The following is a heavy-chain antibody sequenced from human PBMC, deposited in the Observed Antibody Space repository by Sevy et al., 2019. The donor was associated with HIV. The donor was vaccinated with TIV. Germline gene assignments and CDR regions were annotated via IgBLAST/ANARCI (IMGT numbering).Heavy chain of an antibody. CDR1: GGSISSGDYY. J-gene: IGHJ4*02. D-gene: IGHD4-17*01. CDR3: ATEIDYGGNSFIDY. CDR2: IYYSGST. Sequence: SETLSLTCTVSGGSISSGDYYWSWIRQPPGKGLEWIGYIYYSGSTYYNPSLKSRVTISVDTSKNQLSLKLSSVTAADTAVYYCATEIDYGGNSFIDYWGQGTLVTVSS. V-gene: IGHV4-30-4*01.